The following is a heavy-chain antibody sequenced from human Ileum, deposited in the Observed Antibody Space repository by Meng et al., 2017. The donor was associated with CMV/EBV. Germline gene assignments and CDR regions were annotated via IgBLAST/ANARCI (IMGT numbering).Heavy chain of an antibody. CDR1: VGSFPGYY. J-gene: IGHJ4*02. V-gene: IGHV4-34*01. CDR2: ITHSGRT. Sequence: QLPLREWGAGLLKPPETLSLTGSVFVGSFPGYYWSWFRQPPGKGLEWIGEITHSGRTSYNLSLKSRVTISVDMSKYQFSLKLTSVTAADTAIYYCARGLASGWPDYWGQGTLVTVSS. CDR3: ARGLASGWPDY. D-gene: IGHD3-10*01.